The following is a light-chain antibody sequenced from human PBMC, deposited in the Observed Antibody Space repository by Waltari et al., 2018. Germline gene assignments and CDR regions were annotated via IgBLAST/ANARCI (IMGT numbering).Light chain of an antibody. CDR1: QSVSSS. V-gene: IGKV3-15*01. CDR2: DAS. Sequence: EIVMTQSPATLSVSLGERVTLSCRASQSVSSSFAWYQQKPGQAPRLLIYDASTRATDIPARFSGSGSGTEFTRTISSLQSEDFAFYYCVQYKNWPTFGQGTKLEIK. J-gene: IGKJ2*01. CDR3: VQYKNWPT.